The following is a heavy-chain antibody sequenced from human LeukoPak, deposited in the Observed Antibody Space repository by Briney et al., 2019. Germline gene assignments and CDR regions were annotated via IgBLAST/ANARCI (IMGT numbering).Heavy chain of an antibody. CDR1: GGSISNYY. J-gene: IGHJ4*02. V-gene: IGHV4-59*12. Sequence: SETLSLTCTVSGGSISNYYWSWIRQPPGKGLEWIGYIYYSGSTNYNPSLKSRVTISVDKSKNQFSLKLSSVTAADTAVYYCERDGQFGSYWGQGTLVTVSS. CDR3: ERDGQFGSY. D-gene: IGHD3-10*01. CDR2: IYYSGST.